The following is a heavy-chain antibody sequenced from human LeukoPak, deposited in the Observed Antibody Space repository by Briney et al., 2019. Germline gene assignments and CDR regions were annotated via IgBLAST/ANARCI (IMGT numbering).Heavy chain of an antibody. CDR3: ARATRGDSSSWYVDY. Sequence: SETLSLTCSVSGDSISSRDYYWSWIRQPPGKGLEWIGYIYHSGSTNYNPSLKSRVTISVDKSKNQFSLKLSSVTAADTAVYYCARATRGDSSSWYVDYWGQGTLVTVSS. CDR2: IYHSGST. D-gene: IGHD6-13*01. CDR1: GDSISSRDYY. J-gene: IGHJ4*02. V-gene: IGHV4-30-2*01.